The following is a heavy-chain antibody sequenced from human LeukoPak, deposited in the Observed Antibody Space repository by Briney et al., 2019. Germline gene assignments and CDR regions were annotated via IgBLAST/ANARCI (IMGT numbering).Heavy chain of an antibody. Sequence: ASVKVSCKASGYSLTTYGITWVRQAPGQGLEWMGWISAYNGNTNYAQKLQGRVTMTTDTSTSTAYMELRSLTSDDTAVYYCARDMIAARPNWFDPWGQGTLVTVSS. D-gene: IGHD6-6*01. V-gene: IGHV1-18*01. CDR3: ARDMIAARPNWFDP. CDR1: GYSLTTYG. J-gene: IGHJ5*02. CDR2: ISAYNGNT.